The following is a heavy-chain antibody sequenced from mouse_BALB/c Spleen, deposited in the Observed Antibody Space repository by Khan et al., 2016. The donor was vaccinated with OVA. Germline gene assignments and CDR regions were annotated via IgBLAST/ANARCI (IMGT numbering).Heavy chain of an antibody. CDR3: ARLEDI. J-gene: IGHJ2*01. D-gene: IGHD1-3*01. CDR1: GFSLTSYG. V-gene: IGHV2-9*02. CDR2: IWAGGST. Sequence: VQLQESGPGLVAPSQSLSITCTVSGFSLTSYGVHWVRQPPGKGLEWLGVIWAGGSTNYNSALMSRPSIINDNSKSQVYLKMNSLQTDDTAMYYGARLEDIWGQGTTLTVSS.